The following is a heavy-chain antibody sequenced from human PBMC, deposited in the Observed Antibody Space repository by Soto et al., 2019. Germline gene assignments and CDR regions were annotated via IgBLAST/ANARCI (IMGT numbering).Heavy chain of an antibody. CDR3: AREGVHNYTEYYFDY. CDR1: VFTFSYYP. Sequence: SLRLSCAASVFTFSYYPLHWVRRAPGKGLEWVSSISGVRDYIRYADSVKGRFAISRDNAKTSLYLQMNSLTAEDTAVYYCAREGVHNYTEYYFDYWGQGTLVTVSS. D-gene: IGHD3-10*01. V-gene: IGHV3-21*06. CDR2: ISGVRDYI. J-gene: IGHJ4*02.